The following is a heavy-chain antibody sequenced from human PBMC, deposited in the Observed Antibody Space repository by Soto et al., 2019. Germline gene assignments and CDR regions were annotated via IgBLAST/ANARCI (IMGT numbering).Heavy chain of an antibody. CDR1: GFTFDDYA. J-gene: IGHJ4*02. CDR2: INWNSGSI. D-gene: IGHD3-22*01. Sequence: EVPLVESGGGLVQPGRSLRLSCAASGFTFDDYAMHWVRQAPGKGLEWVSGINWNSGSIGYADSVKGRFTISRDNAKNALYLQMNSLRTEDTALYYCAKGYNSDRSGNPDYWGQGTLVTVSS. CDR3: AKGYNSDRSGNPDY. V-gene: IGHV3-9*01.